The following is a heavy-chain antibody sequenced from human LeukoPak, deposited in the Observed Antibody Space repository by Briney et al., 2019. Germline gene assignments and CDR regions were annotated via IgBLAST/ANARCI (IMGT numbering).Heavy chain of an antibody. J-gene: IGHJ5*02. CDR1: GYTFTGYY. Sequence: ASVTVSCKASGYTFTGYYMHWVRQAPGQGLEWMGWINPNSGGTNYAQKFQGRVTMTRDTSISTAYMELSRLRSDDTAVYYCARDVIAPAANWFDPWGQGTLVTVSS. CDR2: INPNSGGT. V-gene: IGHV1-2*02. D-gene: IGHD2-2*01. CDR3: ARDVIAPAANWFDP.